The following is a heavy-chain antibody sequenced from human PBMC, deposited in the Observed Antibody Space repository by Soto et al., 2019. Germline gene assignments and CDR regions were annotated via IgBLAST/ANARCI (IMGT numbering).Heavy chain of an antibody. D-gene: IGHD1-1*01. V-gene: IGHV3-48*03. CDR2: ISSSGITT. Sequence: EVQLVESGGGFVQPGGSLRLSCAASGFTFRNYEMNWVRKAPGKGLEWVSYISSSGITTYYADFAAGRFTISRDNAKESLYLHLNSLRVEDTAVYYCASYGTRADSWGLGTQVTVSS. CDR3: ASYGTRADS. J-gene: IGHJ5*01. CDR1: GFTFRNYE.